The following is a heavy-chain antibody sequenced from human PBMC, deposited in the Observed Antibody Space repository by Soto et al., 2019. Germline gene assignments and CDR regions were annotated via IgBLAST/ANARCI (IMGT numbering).Heavy chain of an antibody. V-gene: IGHV1-3*05. Sequence: QVQLVQSGAEEKKPGASVKVSCKASGYTFTSYAMHWVRQAPGQRLEWMGWINAGNGNTKYSQKFQGRVTITRDASASIAYMALSRLRSEDTAVYYCARSIVVVTALDYWGQGTLVTGSS. CDR2: INAGNGNT. D-gene: IGHD2-21*02. J-gene: IGHJ4*02. CDR1: GYTFTSYA. CDR3: ARSIVVVTALDY.